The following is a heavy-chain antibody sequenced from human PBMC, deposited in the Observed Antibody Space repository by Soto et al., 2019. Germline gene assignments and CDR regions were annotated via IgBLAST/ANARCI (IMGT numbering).Heavy chain of an antibody. CDR1: GFTFSSYA. CDR2: ISGSGGGT. J-gene: IGHJ4*02. CDR3: AKFGMATTKRSPPYYIDY. D-gene: IGHD1-1*01. Sequence: PGGSLRLSCAASGFTFSSYAMSWVRQAPGRGLEWVSSISGSGGGTYYADCVKGRFTFSRDNCKNTLYLQMIGLRAEDTAVYYCAKFGMATTKRSPPYYIDYWGQGALVTVSS. V-gene: IGHV3-23*01.